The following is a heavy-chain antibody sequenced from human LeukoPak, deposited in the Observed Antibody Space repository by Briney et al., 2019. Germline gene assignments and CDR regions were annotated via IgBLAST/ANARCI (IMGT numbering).Heavy chain of an antibody. D-gene: IGHD3-9*01. V-gene: IGHV3-21*01. CDR3: AKGARGYFDWLLVDY. Sequence: GGSLRLSCAASGFTFSSYSMNWVRQAPGKGLEWVSSISSSSSYIYYADSVKGRFTISRDNSKNTLYLQMNSLRAEDTAVYYCAKGARGYFDWLLVDYWGQGTLVTVSS. CDR1: GFTFSSYS. J-gene: IGHJ4*02. CDR2: ISSSSSYI.